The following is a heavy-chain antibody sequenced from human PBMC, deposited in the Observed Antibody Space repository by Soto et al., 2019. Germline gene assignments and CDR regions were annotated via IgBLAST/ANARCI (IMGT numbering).Heavy chain of an antibody. D-gene: IGHD2-15*01. CDR2: IIPIFGTA. J-gene: IGHJ4*02. CDR1: GFTFSSYA. V-gene: IGHV1-69*01. Sequence: VQLLESGGGLVQPGGSLRLSCAASGFTFSSYAISWVRQAPGQGLEWMGGIIPIFGTANYAQKFQGRVTITADESTSTAYMELSSLRSEDTAVYYCAVDRGYGGNEEFDYWGQGTLVTVSS. CDR3: AVDRGYGGNEEFDY.